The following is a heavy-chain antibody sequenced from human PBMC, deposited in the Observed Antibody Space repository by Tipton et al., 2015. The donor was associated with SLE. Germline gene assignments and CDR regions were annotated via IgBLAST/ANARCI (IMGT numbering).Heavy chain of an antibody. CDR2: ISSSSSYI. J-gene: IGHJ5*02. Sequence: SLRLSCAASGFTFSSYSMNWVRQAPGKGLEWVSSISSSSSYIYYADSVKGRFTISRDDAKNSLYLKMNSLRAEDTAVYYCARDVGAKGQWFDPWGQGTQVTVSS. CDR1: GFTFSSYS. V-gene: IGHV3-21*03. D-gene: IGHD1-26*01. CDR3: ARDVGAKGQWFDP.